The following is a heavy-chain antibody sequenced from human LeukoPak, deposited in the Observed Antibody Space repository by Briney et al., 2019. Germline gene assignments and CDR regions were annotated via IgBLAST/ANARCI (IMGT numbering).Heavy chain of an antibody. V-gene: IGHV5-51*01. CDR3: ARRCAAEDSSGYYLAFFDY. CDR1: GYTFPNYW. J-gene: IGHJ4*02. CDR2: IYPGDSYN. Sequence: EAPKIPLKGSGYTFPNYWIGLVRQMPGKGPEWMGIIYPGDSYNRYSPSFQGQVTISADKSISTAYLQWSSLKASDTAMYYCARRCAAEDSSGYYLAFFDYWGRGILVTVSS. D-gene: IGHD3-22*01.